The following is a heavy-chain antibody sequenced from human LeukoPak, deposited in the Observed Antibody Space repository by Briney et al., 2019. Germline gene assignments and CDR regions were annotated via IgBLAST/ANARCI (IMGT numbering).Heavy chain of an antibody. V-gene: IGHV3-33*01. CDR3: ARDWAPKPYAFDI. CDR1: GFTFSSYG. J-gene: IGHJ3*02. D-gene: IGHD7-27*01. CDR2: IWYDGSNK. Sequence: GGSLRLSCAASGFTFSSYGMHWVRQAPGEGLEWVAVIWYDGSNKYYADSVKGRFTISRDNSKNTLYLQMNSLRAEDTAVYYCARDWAPKPYAFDIWGQGTMVTVSS.